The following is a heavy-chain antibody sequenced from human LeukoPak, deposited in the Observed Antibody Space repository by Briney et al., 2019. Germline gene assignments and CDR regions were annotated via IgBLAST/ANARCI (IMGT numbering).Heavy chain of an antibody. V-gene: IGHV3-21*01. CDR3: AMSVTMNY. Sequence: GGSLRLSCAASGFIFSSYNLNWVRQAPGKGLEWVSTISGSASSTYYADSVKGRFTISRDNAKNSLYLQMNSLRAEDTAVYYCAMSVTMNYWGQGTLVTVSS. D-gene: IGHD2-2*01. J-gene: IGHJ4*02. CDR2: ISGSASST. CDR1: GFIFSSYN.